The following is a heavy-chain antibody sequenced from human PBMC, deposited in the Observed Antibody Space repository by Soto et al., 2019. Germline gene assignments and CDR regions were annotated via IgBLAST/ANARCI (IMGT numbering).Heavy chain of an antibody. Sequence: PGGSLRLSCAASGFTFSIYATNWVRQAPRKGLGWVSAIRGSGGSTNYADSVKGRFTIYRDNSKNTLYLQMNNLGAEDTAVYYCARPNDQSNSWNSAFDPWGQGTLVTVSS. V-gene: IGHV3-23*01. CDR2: IRGSGGST. CDR3: ARPNDQSNSWNSAFDP. D-gene: IGHD6-13*01. CDR1: GFTFSIYA. J-gene: IGHJ5*02.